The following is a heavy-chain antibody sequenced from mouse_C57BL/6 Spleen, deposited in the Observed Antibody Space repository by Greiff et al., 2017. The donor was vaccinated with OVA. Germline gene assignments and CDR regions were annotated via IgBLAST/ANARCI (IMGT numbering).Heavy chain of an antibody. Sequence: VQLKQSGPELVKPGASVKISCKASGYSFTDYNMNWVKQSNGKSLEWIGVITPNYGTTSYNQKFKGKATLTVDQSSSTAYMQLNSLTSEDSAVYDCAREGYQGYYFDDWGQGTTLTVSS. V-gene: IGHV1-39*01. CDR1: GYSFTDYN. CDR2: ITPNYGTT. CDR3: AREGYQGYYFDD. J-gene: IGHJ2*01.